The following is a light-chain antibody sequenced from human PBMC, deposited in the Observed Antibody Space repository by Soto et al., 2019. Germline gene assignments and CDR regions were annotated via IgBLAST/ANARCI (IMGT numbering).Light chain of an antibody. J-gene: IGLJ2*01. CDR1: SSDVGGYNY. CDR3: SSYRSSSPFVV. CDR2: EVS. Sequence: QSVLTQPASVSGSPGQSITISCTGTSSDVGGYNYVSWYQQHPGKAPKLMIYEVSNRPSGVSNRFSGSKSGNTASLTISGLQAEDEADYYCSSYRSSSPFVVFRGGTKLTVL. V-gene: IGLV2-14*01.